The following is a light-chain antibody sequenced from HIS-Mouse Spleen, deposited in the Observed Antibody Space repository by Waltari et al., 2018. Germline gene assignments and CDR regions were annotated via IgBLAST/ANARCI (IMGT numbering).Light chain of an antibody. CDR3: QQRSNWPIT. Sequence: EIVLTQSPATLSLSPGETATLSCRASQSVSSYLAWYQQKPGQAPRLLIYDASTRATAIPARFSGSGSGTDFTLTISSLEPEDFAVYYCQQRSNWPITFGQGTRLEIK. V-gene: IGKV3-11*01. J-gene: IGKJ5*01. CDR2: DAS. CDR1: QSVSSY.